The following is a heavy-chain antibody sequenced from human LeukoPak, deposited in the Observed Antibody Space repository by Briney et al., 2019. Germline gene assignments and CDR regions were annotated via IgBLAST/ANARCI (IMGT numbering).Heavy chain of an antibody. J-gene: IGHJ5*02. CDR3: ARGKFDSSSSFWFDP. Sequence: SETLSLTCTVSGGSISSYYWSWIRQPPGKGLEWIGYIYYSGSTNYNPSLKSRVTISVDTSKNQFSLKLSSVTAADTAVYYCARGKFDSSSSFWFDPWGQGTLVTVSP. CDR2: IYYSGST. D-gene: IGHD6-6*01. V-gene: IGHV4-59*01. CDR1: GGSISSYY.